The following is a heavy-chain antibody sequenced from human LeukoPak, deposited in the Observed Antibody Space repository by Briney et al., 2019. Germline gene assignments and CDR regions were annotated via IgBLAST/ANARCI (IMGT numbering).Heavy chain of an antibody. CDR1: GGSSSGYY. J-gene: IGHJ5*02. CDR3: ARTITSNWFDP. V-gene: IGHV4-34*01. Sequence: SETLSLTCAVYGGSSSGYYWSWIRQPPGNGLESIGEIHHSGITNYNPSLKSRVTISIDTSKTHFSLKLTSVTAADTAVYYCARTITSNWFDPWGQGTLVTVFS. CDR2: IHHSGIT.